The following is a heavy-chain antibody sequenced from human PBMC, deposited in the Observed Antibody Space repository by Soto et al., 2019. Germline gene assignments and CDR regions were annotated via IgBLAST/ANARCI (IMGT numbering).Heavy chain of an antibody. CDR1: GYTFTSYG. Sequence: ASVKVSCKASGYTFTSYGISWVRQAPGQGLEWMGWISAYNGNTNYAQKLQGRVTMTTDTSTSTAYMELRSLRSDDTALYYCARVVEQDVLLWFGEVAVYYYGMDVWGQGTTVTVSS. CDR2: ISAYNGNT. D-gene: IGHD3-10*01. CDR3: ARVVEQDVLLWFGEVAVYYYGMDV. V-gene: IGHV1-18*01. J-gene: IGHJ6*02.